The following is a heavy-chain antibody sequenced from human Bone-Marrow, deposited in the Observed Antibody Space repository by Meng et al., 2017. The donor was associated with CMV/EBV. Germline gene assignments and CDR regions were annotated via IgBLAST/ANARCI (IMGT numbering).Heavy chain of an antibody. CDR2: ISSNGGST. Sequence: GESLKISCKGSGYTFSSYAMHWVRQAPGKGLEYVSAISSNGGSTYYADSVKGRFTISRDNSKNTLYLQMGSLRAEDMAVYYCARGIDDFWSGLYGMDVWGQGTTVTVSS. J-gene: IGHJ6*02. CDR3: ARGIDDFWSGLYGMDV. D-gene: IGHD3-3*01. V-gene: IGHV3-64*02. CDR1: GYTFSSYA.